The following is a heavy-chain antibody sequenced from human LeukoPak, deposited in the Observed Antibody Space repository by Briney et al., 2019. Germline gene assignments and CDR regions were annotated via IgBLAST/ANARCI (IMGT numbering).Heavy chain of an antibody. CDR3: ARAWRDIVVVPAAMHKTLDY. D-gene: IGHD2-2*01. CDR1: GYTFTSYG. Sequence: ASVKVSCKASGYTFTSYGISWVRQAPGQGLEWMGWISAYNGNTNYAQKLKVRGTMTTDTSTSTAYVKLRSLRSDDTAVYYCARAWRDIVVVPAAMHKTLDYWGQGTLVTVSS. CDR2: ISAYNGNT. J-gene: IGHJ4*02. V-gene: IGHV1-18*01.